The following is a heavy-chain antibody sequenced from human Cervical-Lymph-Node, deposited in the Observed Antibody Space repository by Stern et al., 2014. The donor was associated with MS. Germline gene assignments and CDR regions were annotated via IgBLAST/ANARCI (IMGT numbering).Heavy chain of an antibody. CDR2: INPSDSDN. V-gene: IGHV5-51*01. J-gene: IGHJ4*02. CDR3: ARDYGDYAFDY. CDR1: GYSFTANW. D-gene: IGHD4-17*01. Sequence: VQLGESGAEVKKPGESLKISCKGSGYSFTANWIAWVRQMPGTGLEWMGIINPSDSDNRSSTSSQGQVNSPAAKSISPASLQWSGLKASDTAMYYCARDYGDYAFDYWGQGTLVTVSS.